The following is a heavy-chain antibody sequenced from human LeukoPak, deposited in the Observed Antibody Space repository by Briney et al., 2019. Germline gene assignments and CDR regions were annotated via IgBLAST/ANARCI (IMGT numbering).Heavy chain of an antibody. CDR3: AKDRGSSPLAY. CDR1: GFTFSSYG. V-gene: IGHV3-23*01. J-gene: IGHJ4*02. D-gene: IGHD6-13*01. Sequence: GGSLRLSCAASGFTFSSYGLSWVRQAPGKGLEWVSTISGSGGTTYYADSVKGRFTISRDNSKNKMYLQMNSLRAEDTALYYCAKDRGSSPLAYWGEGTLVTVSS. CDR2: ISGSGGTT.